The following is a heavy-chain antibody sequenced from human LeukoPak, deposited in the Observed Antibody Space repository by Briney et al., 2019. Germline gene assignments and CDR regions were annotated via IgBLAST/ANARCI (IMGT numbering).Heavy chain of an antibody. CDR3: ARARVDTNPDY. Sequence: ASVKVSCKASGYTFTSYGTCCVRHAPGQRLGWMGWISAYNDNTNYAQKLQGRVSITTDTTTSTAYMELRSLRSDDTAVYYCARARVDTNPDYWGQGTLVTVSS. CDR1: GYTFTSYG. V-gene: IGHV1-18*01. D-gene: IGHD5-18*01. CDR2: ISAYNDNT. J-gene: IGHJ4*02.